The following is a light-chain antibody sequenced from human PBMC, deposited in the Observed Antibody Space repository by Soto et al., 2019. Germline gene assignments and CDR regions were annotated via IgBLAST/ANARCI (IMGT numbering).Light chain of an antibody. V-gene: IGKV3-20*01. CDR1: QSVSSSY. J-gene: IGKJ4*01. CDR3: QQYGSSLLA. Sequence: EIVLTQSPGTLSLSPGERATLSCRASQSVSSSYLAWYQQKPGQAPRLLIYGASSRATGIPDRFSGSGSGTAFTLTISRLEPADFAVYYCQQYGSSLLAFGGGTKVEIK. CDR2: GAS.